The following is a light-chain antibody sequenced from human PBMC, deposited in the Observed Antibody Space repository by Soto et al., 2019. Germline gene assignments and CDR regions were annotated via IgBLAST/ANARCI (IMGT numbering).Light chain of an antibody. CDR2: DVD. Sequence: QSALTQPRLVSGSPGQSVAISCTGTSNYIGPYNYVSWYQQHPGKAPKLIIYDVDKRPSGVPYRFSGSKSGDTASLTSSGRQPDDEADYYCCSYADTYVEFGGGTKLTVL. CDR3: CSYADTYVE. V-gene: IGLV2-11*01. J-gene: IGLJ2*01. CDR1: SNYIGPYNY.